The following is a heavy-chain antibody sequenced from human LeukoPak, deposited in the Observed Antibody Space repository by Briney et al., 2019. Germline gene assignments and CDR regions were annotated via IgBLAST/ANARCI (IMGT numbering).Heavy chain of an antibody. CDR2: IYYSGST. V-gene: IGHV4-39*07. CDR3: ARDRSRDYDY. D-gene: IGHD2-15*01. Sequence: PSETLSLTCTVSGGSISSSSYYWGWIRQPPGEGLEWIGSIYYSGSTYYNPSLKSRVTISVDTSKNQFSLKLSSVTAADTAVYYCARDRSRDYDYWGQGTLVTVSS. CDR1: GGSISSSSYY. J-gene: IGHJ4*02.